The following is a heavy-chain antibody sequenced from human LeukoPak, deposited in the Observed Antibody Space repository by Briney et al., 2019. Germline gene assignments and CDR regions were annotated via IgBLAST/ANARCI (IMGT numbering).Heavy chain of an antibody. CDR1: GFTFDDYT. D-gene: IGHD1-1*01. J-gene: IGHJ4*02. CDR2: ISWDGGST. Sequence: PGGSLRLSCAASGFTFDDYTMHWVRQAPGKGLEWVSLISWDGGSTYYADSVKGRFTIPRDNSKNSLFVQMNSLRAGDTAVYFCAKSRSGSANWALQIFDNWGQGTLVTVSS. V-gene: IGHV3-43*01. CDR3: AKSRSGSANWALQIFDN.